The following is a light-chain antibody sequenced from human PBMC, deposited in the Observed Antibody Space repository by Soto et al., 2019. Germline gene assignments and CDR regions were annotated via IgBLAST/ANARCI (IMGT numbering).Light chain of an antibody. CDR3: SSYTSVTTFVV. CDR2: EVT. J-gene: IGLJ1*01. CDR1: SSDIGRYNF. Sequence: QSALTQPASVSGSPGQSITISRTGTSSDIGRYNFVSWYQQHPGKAPKLLVYEVTNRPSGVSNRFSGSKSGNTASLTIFGLQTEDEADYYCSSYTSVTTFVVFGTGTKVTVL. V-gene: IGLV2-14*01.